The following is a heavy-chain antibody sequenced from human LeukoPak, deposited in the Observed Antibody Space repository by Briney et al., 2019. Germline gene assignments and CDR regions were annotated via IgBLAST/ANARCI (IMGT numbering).Heavy chain of an antibody. CDR3: ARAPAHTATWSYYFDY. V-gene: IGHV3-21*01. CDR1: GFTFSSYS. CDR2: ISSSSSYI. Sequence: GSLRLSCAASGFTFSSYSMNWVRQAPGKGLEWVSSISSSSSYIYYADSVKGRFTISRDNAKNSLYLQMNSLRAEDTAVYYCARAPAHTATWSYYFDYWGQGTLVTVSS. J-gene: IGHJ4*02. D-gene: IGHD2-2*01.